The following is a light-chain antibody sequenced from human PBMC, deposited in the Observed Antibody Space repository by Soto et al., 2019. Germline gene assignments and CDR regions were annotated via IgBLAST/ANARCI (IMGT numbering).Light chain of an antibody. Sequence: EIVMTQSPATLSVSPGERATLSCRASQSVSSNLAWYQQKPGQPPRLLIYDASYRATGVPLRFSGSGSGTEFTLTISSLESGDSAIYYRQQRSDWPPITFGQGTRLEIK. CDR2: DAS. CDR3: QQRSDWPPIT. CDR1: QSVSSN. V-gene: IGKV3D-15*01. J-gene: IGKJ5*01.